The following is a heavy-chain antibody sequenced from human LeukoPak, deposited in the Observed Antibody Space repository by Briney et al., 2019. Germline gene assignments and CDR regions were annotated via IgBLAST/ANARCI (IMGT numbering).Heavy chain of an antibody. Sequence: ASVKVSCKASGYTFSNNDINWVRQATGQGLEWMGGIIPIFGTANYAQKFQGRVTITADKSTSTAYMELSSLRSEDTAVYYCARSNHFRYNWNYVFISPQDNWFDPWGQGTLVTVSS. CDR2: IIPIFGTA. D-gene: IGHD1-7*01. CDR1: GYTFSNND. J-gene: IGHJ5*02. V-gene: IGHV1-69*06. CDR3: ARSNHFRYNWNYVFISPQDNWFDP.